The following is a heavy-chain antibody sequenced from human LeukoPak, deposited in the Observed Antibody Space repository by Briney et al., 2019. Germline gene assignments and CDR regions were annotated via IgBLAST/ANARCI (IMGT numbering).Heavy chain of an antibody. CDR1: GGSFSGYY. J-gene: IGHJ4*02. Sequence: SETLSLTCAVFGGSFSGYYWNWIRQPPGKGLEWIGQINPSRNTNYNPSLKSQVSISIDTSKNQFSLKLTSVTAADTAVYYCARQTGSGLFILPGGQGTLVTVSS. CDR2: INPSRNT. CDR3: ARQTGSGLFILP. V-gene: IGHV4-34*01. D-gene: IGHD3/OR15-3a*01.